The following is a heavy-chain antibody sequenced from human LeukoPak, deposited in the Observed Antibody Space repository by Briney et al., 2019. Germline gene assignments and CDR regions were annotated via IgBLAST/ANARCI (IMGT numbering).Heavy chain of an antibody. D-gene: IGHD6-19*01. Sequence: GGSLRLSCAAPGFTFSSYSMNWVRQAPGKGLEWVSYISSGSSNIYYADSVKGRFTISRDNAKNSLYLQMNSLRAEDTAVYYCAAIDSSGLFDYWGQGTLVTVSS. CDR1: GFTFSSYS. V-gene: IGHV3-48*04. CDR3: AAIDSSGLFDY. CDR2: ISSGSSNI. J-gene: IGHJ4*02.